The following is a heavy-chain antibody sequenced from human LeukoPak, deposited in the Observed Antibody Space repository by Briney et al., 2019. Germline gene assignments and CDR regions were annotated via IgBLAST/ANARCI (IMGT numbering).Heavy chain of an antibody. CDR2: VVPMFGIR. CDR1: GGTFSSYA. D-gene: IGHD5-12*01. V-gene: IGHV1-69*04. Sequence: LVKVSCKASGGTFSSYAISWVRQAPGQGLEWMGRVVPMFGIRNYPQTFRGRVNITADKATNTVYMELRSLRAEDTAIYYCATEPSRSYSFDHLDFWGLGTPVTVSS. CDR3: ATEPSRSYSFDHLDF. J-gene: IGHJ4*02.